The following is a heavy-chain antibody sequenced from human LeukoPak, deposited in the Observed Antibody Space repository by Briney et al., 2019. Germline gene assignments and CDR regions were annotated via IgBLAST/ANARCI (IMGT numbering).Heavy chain of an antibody. CDR2: MNPNSGNT. Sequence: RASVKVCCKASGYTFTSYDINWVRQATGQGLEWMGWMNPNSGNTRYAQKFQGRVTMTRNTSISTAYMELSSLRSEDTAVYYCARGIPDLGYCSGGSCPTYYWYFDLWGRGTLVTVSS. V-gene: IGHV1-8*01. CDR1: GYTFTSYD. CDR3: ARGIPDLGYCSGGSCPTYYWYFDL. J-gene: IGHJ2*01. D-gene: IGHD2-15*01.